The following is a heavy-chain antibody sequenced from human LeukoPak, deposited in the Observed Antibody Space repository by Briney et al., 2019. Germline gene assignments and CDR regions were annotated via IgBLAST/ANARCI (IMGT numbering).Heavy chain of an antibody. J-gene: IGHJ3*02. D-gene: IGHD6-13*01. V-gene: IGHV1-69*05. CDR2: IIPIFGTA. CDR3: ARQRRNGGIAASNDAFDI. Sequence: SVKVSCKASGGTFSSYAISWVRRAPGQGLEWMGGIIPIFGTANYAQKFQGRVTITTDESTSTAYMELSSLRSEDTAVYYCARQRRNGGIAASNDAFDIWGQGTMVTVSS. CDR1: GGTFSSYA.